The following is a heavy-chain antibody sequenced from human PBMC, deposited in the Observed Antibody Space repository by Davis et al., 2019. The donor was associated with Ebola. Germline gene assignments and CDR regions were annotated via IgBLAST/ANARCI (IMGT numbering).Heavy chain of an antibody. D-gene: IGHD5-18*01. V-gene: IGHV3-13*05. CDR2: IDTAGDP. Sequence: PGESLRLSCAASGFTFSSYDMHWVRQVTGKGLEWVSGIDTAGDPYYPGSVKGRFTISRENAKNSFYVQMNNLRAGDTAVYYCVRGGVGYSFDYWGQGTLVTVSS. CDR1: GFTFSSYD. J-gene: IGHJ4*02. CDR3: VRGGVGYSFDY.